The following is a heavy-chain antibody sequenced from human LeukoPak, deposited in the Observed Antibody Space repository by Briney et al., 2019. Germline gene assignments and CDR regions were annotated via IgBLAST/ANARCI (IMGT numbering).Heavy chain of an antibody. J-gene: IGHJ4*02. CDR3: VRXCTGDSCFPFDY. D-gene: IGHD2-15*01. Sequence: SETLSLTCTVSGDSISSSSYYWGWIRQPPGKGLEWIGSMYYSGSTYYNPSLKSRVTISVDTSKNQYSLRLSSVTAADTAPHYCVRXCTGDSCFPFDYWGPGTLVTVSS. CDR2: MYYSGST. V-gene: IGHV4-39*01. CDR1: GDSISSSSYY.